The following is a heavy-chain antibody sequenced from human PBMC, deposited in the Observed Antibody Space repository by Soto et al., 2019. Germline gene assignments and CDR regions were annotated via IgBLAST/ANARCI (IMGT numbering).Heavy chain of an antibody. CDR3: ASLAPLYSSGWYLDGDYFDY. CDR1: GGSISSSSYY. D-gene: IGHD6-19*01. J-gene: IGHJ4*02. CDR2: IYYSGST. V-gene: IGHV4-39*01. Sequence: SETLSLTCTVSGGSISSSSYYWGWIRQPPGKGLEWIGSIYYSGSTYYNPSLKSRVTISVDTSKNQFSLKLSSVTAADTAVYYCASLAPLYSSGWYLDGDYFDYWGQGTLVTVSS.